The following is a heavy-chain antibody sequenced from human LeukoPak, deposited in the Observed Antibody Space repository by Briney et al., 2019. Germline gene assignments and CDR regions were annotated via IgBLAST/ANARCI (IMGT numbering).Heavy chain of an antibody. CDR2: IYHSGST. Sequence: PSGTLSLTCAVSGGSISSSNWWSWVRQPPGKGLEWIGEIYHSGSTNYNPSLKSRVTISVDTSKNQFSLKLSSVTAADTAMYYCARGRVEMATIDFDYWGQGTLVTVSS. J-gene: IGHJ4*02. D-gene: IGHD5-24*01. V-gene: IGHV4-4*02. CDR3: ARGRVEMATIDFDY. CDR1: GGSISSSNW.